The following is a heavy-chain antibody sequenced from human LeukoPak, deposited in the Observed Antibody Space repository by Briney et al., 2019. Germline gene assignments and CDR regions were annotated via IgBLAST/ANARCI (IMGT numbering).Heavy chain of an antibody. D-gene: IGHD6-6*01. CDR3: ARRPSIAARHAFDI. CDR2: INHSGST. J-gene: IGHJ3*02. CDR1: GGSFSGYY. V-gene: IGHV4-34*01. Sequence: SETLSLTCAVYGGSFSGYYWSWIRQPPGKGLEWIGEINHSGSTNYNPSLKSRVTISVDTSKNQFSLKLSSVTAADTAVYYCARRPSIAARHAFDIWGQGTMVTVSS.